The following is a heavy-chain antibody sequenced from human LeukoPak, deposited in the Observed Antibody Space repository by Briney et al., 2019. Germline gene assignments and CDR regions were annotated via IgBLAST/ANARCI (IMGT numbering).Heavy chain of an antibody. J-gene: IGHJ4*02. CDR2: IIPIFGTA. CDR3: ARASIAVAGDYFDY. Sequence: SVKVSCKASGGTFSSYAISWVRQAPGQGLEWMGGIIPIFGTANYAQKFQGRVTMTRDTSTSTVYMELSSLRSEDTAVYYCARASIAVAGDYFDYWGQGTLVTVSS. CDR1: GGTFSSYA. D-gene: IGHD6-19*01. V-gene: IGHV1-69*05.